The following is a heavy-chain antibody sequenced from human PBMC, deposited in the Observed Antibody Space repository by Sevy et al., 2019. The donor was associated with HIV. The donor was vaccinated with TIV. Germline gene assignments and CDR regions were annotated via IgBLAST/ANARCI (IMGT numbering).Heavy chain of an antibody. CDR1: GFTFGDYA. V-gene: IGHV3-49*03. CDR2: IRSKDYGEAT. Sequence: GGSLRLSCTGSGFTFGDYAMSWFRQAPGMGLEWVGIIRSKDYGEATEYAASVKGRFTISRDDPKSIVDLQMNSLKTEDTAVYYCTRGYYYDSSGYSDYWGQGTLVTVSS. CDR3: TRGYYYDSSGYSDY. D-gene: IGHD3-22*01. J-gene: IGHJ4*02.